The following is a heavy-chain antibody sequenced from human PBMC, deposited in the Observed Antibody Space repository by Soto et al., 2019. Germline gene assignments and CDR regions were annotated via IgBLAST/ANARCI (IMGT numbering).Heavy chain of an antibody. CDR1: GYIFTNFF. D-gene: IGHD3-10*01. V-gene: IGHV1-46*01. J-gene: IGHJ4*02. CDR3: ARESGGFDY. CDR2: IYPGDAGT. Sequence: QVQLVQSGAEVKKPGASVKISCKTSGYIFTNFFIHWVRQVPGQGLEWMGLIYPGDAGTTFAQKFQGKITVTSDTATNTVYMDLSRLRSEDTAVYFCARESGGFDYWGQGILLTVSS.